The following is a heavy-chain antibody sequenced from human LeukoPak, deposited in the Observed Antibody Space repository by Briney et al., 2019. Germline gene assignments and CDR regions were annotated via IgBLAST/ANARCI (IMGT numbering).Heavy chain of an antibody. CDR1: GYTFTSYG. J-gene: IGHJ4*02. V-gene: IGHV1-18*01. D-gene: IGHD6-13*01. CDR2: ISAYNGNT. Sequence: ASVKVSCKASGYTFTSYGISWVRQAPGQGLEWMGWISAYNGNTNYAQKLQGRVTMTTDTSTSTAYMELRSLRSDDTAVYYCAREHSSSWYGPYFDCWGQGTLVTVSS. CDR3: AREHSSSWYGPYFDC.